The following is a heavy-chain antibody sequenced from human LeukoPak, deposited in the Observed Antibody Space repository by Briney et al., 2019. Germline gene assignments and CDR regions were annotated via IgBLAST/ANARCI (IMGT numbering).Heavy chain of an antibody. D-gene: IGHD3-3*01. CDR2: ISSSSYI. CDR3: ARLEQPLVYDFWTSPEVIDY. CDR1: GFTFSSYS. Sequence: GGSLRLSCAASGFTFSSYSMNWVRQAPGKGLEWVSSISSSSYIYYADSVKGRFTISRDNAKNPLYLQMNSLRAEDTAVYYCARLEQPLVYDFWTSPEVIDYWGQGTLVTVSS. V-gene: IGHV3-21*01. J-gene: IGHJ4*02.